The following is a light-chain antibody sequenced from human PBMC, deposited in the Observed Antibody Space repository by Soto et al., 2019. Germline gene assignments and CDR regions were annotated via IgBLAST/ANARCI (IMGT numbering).Light chain of an antibody. J-gene: IGKJ1*01. CDR1: ESLIHSDGRTY. CDR3: MQSSQLRT. Sequence: DIVLTQTPLTSSVTPGQPASFSCESSESLIHSDGRTYLSWLHHRPGQPPRLLIYQISERVSGVPDRFSGSGARTNFTLRISRVEVEDVGTFFCMQSSQLRTFGQGTKVEIK. V-gene: IGKV2-24*01. CDR2: QIS.